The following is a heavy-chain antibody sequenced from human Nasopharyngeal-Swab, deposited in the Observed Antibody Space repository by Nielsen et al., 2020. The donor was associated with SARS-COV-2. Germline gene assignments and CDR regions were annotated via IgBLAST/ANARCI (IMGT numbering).Heavy chain of an antibody. CDR2: ISSGSYI. Sequence: GESLKISCAASGFTFSSYSMNWVRQAPGKGLEWVSSISSGSYIYYADSVKGRFTISRDNAKNSLYLQMNSLETEDTGVYYCARSVGSFYGQGAFDIWGQGTMVTVSS. D-gene: IGHD1-26*01. V-gene: IGHV3-21*03. CDR3: ARSVGSFYGQGAFDI. J-gene: IGHJ3*02. CDR1: GFTFSSYS.